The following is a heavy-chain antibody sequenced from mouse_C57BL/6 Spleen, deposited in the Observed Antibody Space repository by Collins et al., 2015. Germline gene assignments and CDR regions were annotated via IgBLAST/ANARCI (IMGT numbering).Heavy chain of an antibody. V-gene: IGHV1-55*01. Sequence: QVQLQQPGAELVKPGASVKMSCKASGYTFTSYWITWVKQRPGQGLEWIGDIYPGSGSTNYNEKFKSKATLTVDTSSSTAYMQLSSLTSEDSAVYYCAREITAVVAPDYWGQGTTLTVSS. D-gene: IGHD1-1*01. CDR3: AREITAVVAPDY. CDR2: IYPGSGST. J-gene: IGHJ2*01. CDR1: GYTFTSYW.